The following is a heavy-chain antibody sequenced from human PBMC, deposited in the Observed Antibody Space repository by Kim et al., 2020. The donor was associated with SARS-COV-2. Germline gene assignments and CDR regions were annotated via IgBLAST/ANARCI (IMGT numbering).Heavy chain of an antibody. CDR3: AKDCSSLAYYYYYGMDV. Sequence: GGSLRLSCAASGFTFSSYAMSWVRQAPGKGLEWVSAISGSGGSTYYADSVKGRFTISRDNSKNTLYLQMNSLRAEDTAVYYCAKDCSSLAYYYYYGMDVWGQGTTVTVSS. D-gene: IGHD6-13*01. CDR2: ISGSGGST. CDR1: GFTFSSYA. V-gene: IGHV3-23*01. J-gene: IGHJ6*02.